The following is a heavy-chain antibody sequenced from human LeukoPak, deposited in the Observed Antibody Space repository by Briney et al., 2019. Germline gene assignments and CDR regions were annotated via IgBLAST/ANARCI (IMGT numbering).Heavy chain of an antibody. J-gene: IGHJ5*02. V-gene: IGHV3-23*01. CDR1: GFTFSSYA. Sequence: GGSLRLSCAASGFTFSSYAMSWARQAPGKGLEWVSVISATAAYYADSVKGRFTISRDTSRNTLYLQMNSLRADDTAAYYCAKGQGSGSYPFDHWGQGTLVTVSS. D-gene: IGHD3-16*02. CDR2: ISATAA. CDR3: AKGQGSGSYPFDH.